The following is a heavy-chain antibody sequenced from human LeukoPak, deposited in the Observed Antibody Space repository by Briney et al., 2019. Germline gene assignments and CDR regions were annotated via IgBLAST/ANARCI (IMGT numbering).Heavy chain of an antibody. CDR2: IKEDGAEK. D-gene: IGHD3-10*01. J-gene: IGHJ4*02. Sequence: GGSLRLSCAASGFTFSNYWMGGVRKPPGKGLQWVANIKEDGAEKYYVDSVKGRFTISRDNAKNSVYLQMNSLRVEDTAVYYCARRPFGADYWGQGTLVTVSS. V-gene: IGHV3-7*01. CDR3: ARRPFGADY. CDR1: GFTFSNYW.